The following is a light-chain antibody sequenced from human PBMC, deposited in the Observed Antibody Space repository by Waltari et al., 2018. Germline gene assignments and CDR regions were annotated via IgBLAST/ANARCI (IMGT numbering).Light chain of an antibody. CDR3: QQYYHTPYT. Sequence: DIVMTQSPDSLGVSLGERATINCKSSQSVLYSSDNNNYLAWYQQKAGQPPTVLIYWASTRESGVPDRFSASGSGTDFTLTITNLQPEDVAVYYCQQYYHTPYTFGQGPSWTSN. CDR1: QSVLYSSDNNNY. V-gene: IGKV4-1*01. J-gene: IGKJ2*01. CDR2: WAS.